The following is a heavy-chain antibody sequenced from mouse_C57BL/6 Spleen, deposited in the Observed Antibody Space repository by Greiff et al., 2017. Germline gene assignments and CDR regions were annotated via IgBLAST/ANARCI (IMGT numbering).Heavy chain of an antibody. Sequence: QVQLKESGPGLVQPSQSLSITCTVSGFSLTSYGVPWVRQSPGKGLEWLGVIWSGGSTDYNAAFISRLSISKDNSKSQVFFKMNSLQADDTAIDYCARSYGSSYWYFDVWGTGTTVTVSS. D-gene: IGHD1-1*01. J-gene: IGHJ1*03. CDR2: IWSGGST. V-gene: IGHV2-2*01. CDR3: ARSYGSSYWYFDV. CDR1: GFSLTSYG.